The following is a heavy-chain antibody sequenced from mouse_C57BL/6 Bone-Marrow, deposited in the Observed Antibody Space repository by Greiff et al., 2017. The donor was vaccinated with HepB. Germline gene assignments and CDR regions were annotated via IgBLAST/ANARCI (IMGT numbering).Heavy chain of an antibody. V-gene: IGHV5-4*01. CDR1: GFTFSSYA. CDR2: ISDGGSYT. Sequence: EVKVVESGGGLVKPGGSLKLSCAASGFTFSSYAMSWVRQTPEKRLEWVATISDGGSYTYYPDNVKGRFTISRDNAKNNLYLQMSHLKSEDTAMYYCARERWYYFDYWGQGTTLTVSS. D-gene: IGHD1-1*02. J-gene: IGHJ2*01. CDR3: ARERWYYFDY.